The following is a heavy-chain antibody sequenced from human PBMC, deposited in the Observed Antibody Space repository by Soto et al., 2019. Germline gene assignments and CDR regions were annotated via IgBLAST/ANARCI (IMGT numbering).Heavy chain of an antibody. CDR2: ITPIFGTA. CDR1: GGTFSSYA. Sequence: QVQLVQSGAEVKKPGSSVKVSCKASGGTFSSYAISWVRQAPGQGLEWMGGITPIFGTANYAQKFQGRVTITADEATSTAHMELSSLRSEATAVYYCARTSEIVVVVAATQGDAFDIWGQGTMVTVSS. V-gene: IGHV1-69*01. D-gene: IGHD2-15*01. J-gene: IGHJ3*02. CDR3: ARTSEIVVVVAATQGDAFDI.